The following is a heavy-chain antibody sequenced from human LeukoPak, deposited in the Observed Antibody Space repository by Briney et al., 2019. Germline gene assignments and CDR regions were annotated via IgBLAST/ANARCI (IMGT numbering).Heavy chain of an antibody. D-gene: IGHD3-3*01. CDR1: GFTFSSYS. CDR2: ISYDGSNK. CDR3: ARGAFGVYAFDL. V-gene: IGHV3-30-3*01. J-gene: IGHJ3*01. Sequence: GGSLRLSCAAPGFTFSSYSMHWVRQAPGKGLEWVAVISYDGSNKYYADSVKGRFTISRDNSKNTLYLQMNSLRAEDTAVYYCARGAFGVYAFDLWGQGTMVTVSS.